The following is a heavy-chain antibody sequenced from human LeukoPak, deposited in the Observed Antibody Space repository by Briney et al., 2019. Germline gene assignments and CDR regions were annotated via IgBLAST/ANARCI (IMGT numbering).Heavy chain of an antibody. CDR3: ARVSGSYSPFDY. Sequence: SETLSLTCAVYGGSFSGYYWSWIRQPPGKGLEWIGEINHSGSTNYNPSLKSRVTISVDTSKNQFSLELSSVTAADTAVYYCARVSGSYSPFDYWGQGTLVTVSS. J-gene: IGHJ4*02. V-gene: IGHV4-34*01. CDR2: INHSGST. CDR1: GGSFSGYY. D-gene: IGHD1-26*01.